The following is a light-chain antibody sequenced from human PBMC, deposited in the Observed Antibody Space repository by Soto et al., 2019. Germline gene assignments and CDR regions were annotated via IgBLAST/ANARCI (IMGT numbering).Light chain of an antibody. CDR2: DAS. J-gene: IGKJ4*01. CDR3: QQRSNWPLT. V-gene: IGKV3-11*01. CDR1: QSVSSS. Sequence: DIVLTQSPATLSLSRGERATLSCRASQSVSSSLAWYQQKPGQTPRLLIYDASNRATGIPARFNGSGSGTDFTLTVSSLEPEDFAVYYCQQRSNWPLTFGGGTKVEIK.